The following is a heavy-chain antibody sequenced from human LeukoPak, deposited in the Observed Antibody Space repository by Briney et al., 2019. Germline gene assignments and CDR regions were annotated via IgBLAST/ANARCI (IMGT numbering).Heavy chain of an antibody. CDR2: IWSDGSNK. V-gene: IGHV3-33*01. D-gene: IGHD3-22*01. J-gene: IGHJ4*02. Sequence: GGSLRLSCTASGFTLSSYGMHWVRQAPGKGLEWVAIIWSDGSNKYYADSVKGRFTISRDSSRNTLYLQLNSLRAEDTAVYYCARAMALIVDYWGQGTLVTVSS. CDR3: ARAMALIVDY. CDR1: GFTLSSYG.